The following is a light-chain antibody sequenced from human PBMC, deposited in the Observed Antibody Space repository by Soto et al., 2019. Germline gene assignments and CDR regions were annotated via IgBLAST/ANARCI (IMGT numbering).Light chain of an antibody. CDR2: GNS. J-gene: IGLJ1*01. Sequence: QSALTQPPSVSLAPGQRVTISCSGSSSNIGAGYDVNWYRQLPGTAPKLLIYGNSDRPSGVPDRFSGSKSGTSASLAITGLQAEDEADYFCQSYDRSLRTYVFGTGTKVTVL. V-gene: IGLV1-40*01. CDR1: SSNIGAGYD. CDR3: QSYDRSLRTYV.